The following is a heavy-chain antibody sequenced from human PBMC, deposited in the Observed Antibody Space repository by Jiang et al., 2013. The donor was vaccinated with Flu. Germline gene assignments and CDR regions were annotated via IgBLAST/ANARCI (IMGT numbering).Heavy chain of an antibody. CDR2: IFSNDKK. CDR3: ARIRTGVYGDYAAPFFDY. D-gene: IGHD4-17*01. V-gene: IGHV2-26*01. Sequence: KPTQTLTLTCTGSGFSLNNDRMGVSWFRQPPGKALEWLAHIFSNDKKSYSTSLKNRLTISKDTSKSQVILTMTNMGPVDTATYFCARIRTGVYGDYAAPFFDYWGQGTLVTVPS. J-gene: IGHJ4*02. CDR1: GFSLNNDRMG.